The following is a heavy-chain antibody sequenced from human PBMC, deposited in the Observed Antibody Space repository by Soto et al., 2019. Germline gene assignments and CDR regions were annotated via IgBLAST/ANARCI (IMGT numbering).Heavy chain of an antibody. CDR2: IRNKAYGGTT. Sequence: HPGGSLRLSCTASGFTFGDYAMGWFRQAPGKGLEWVSFIRNKAYGGTTEYAASVKGRFTISRDDSKSVAYLQMNSLKTEDTAVYFCSRGARGYCTSNRCPYYDYWGQGALVTVSS. V-gene: IGHV3-49*03. D-gene: IGHD2-2*01. J-gene: IGHJ4*02. CDR3: SRGARGYCTSNRCPYYDY. CDR1: GFTFGDYA.